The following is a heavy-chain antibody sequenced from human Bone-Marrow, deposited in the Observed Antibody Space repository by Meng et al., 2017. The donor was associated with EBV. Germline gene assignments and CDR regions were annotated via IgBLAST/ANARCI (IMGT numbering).Heavy chain of an antibody. CDR2: LIPMFGAP. D-gene: IGHD3-10*01. Sequence: QGPVVEAGAEVKMPGSSVKVSCKTSGGTFNSDAVSWVRQAPGQGLEWMGGLIPMFGAPNYAQKFQDRVTITADESTSTHYMELSSLRSEDTAVYYCASESGRGYTPDYWGQGTLVTVSS. CDR1: GGTFNSDA. CDR3: ASESGRGYTPDY. J-gene: IGHJ4*02. V-gene: IGHV1-69*01.